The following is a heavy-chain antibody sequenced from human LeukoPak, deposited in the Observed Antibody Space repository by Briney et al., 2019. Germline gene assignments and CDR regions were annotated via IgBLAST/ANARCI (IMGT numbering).Heavy chain of an antibody. Sequence: SETLSLTCAVYGGSFSGYYWSWIRRPPGKGLEWIGEINHSGSTNYNPSLKSRVTISVDTSKNQFSLKLSSVTAADTAVYYCARGRLRVDWFDPWGQGTLVTVSS. J-gene: IGHJ5*02. V-gene: IGHV4-34*01. CDR3: ARGRLRVDWFDP. CDR2: INHSGST. CDR1: GGSFSGYY.